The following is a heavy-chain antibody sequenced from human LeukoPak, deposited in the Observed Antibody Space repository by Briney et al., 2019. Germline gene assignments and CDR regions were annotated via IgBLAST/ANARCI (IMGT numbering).Heavy chain of an antibody. CDR1: GGSISSSSYY. CDR3: ARQEGFPNWFDP. V-gene: IGHV4-39*01. Sequence: SETLSLTCTVSGGSISSSSYYWGWIRQPPGKGLEWIGSIYYSGSTYYNPSLKSRVTISVDTSKNQFSLKLSSVTAADTAVYYCARQEGFPNWFDPWGQGTLVTVSS. CDR2: IYYSGST. J-gene: IGHJ5*02.